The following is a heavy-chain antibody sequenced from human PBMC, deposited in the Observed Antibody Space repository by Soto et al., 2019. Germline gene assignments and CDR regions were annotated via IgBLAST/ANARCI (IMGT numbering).Heavy chain of an antibody. CDR3: ATSIAARKYYFDY. CDR1: GGSISSGGYY. V-gene: IGHV4-31*03. Sequence: PSETLSLTCTVSGGSISSGGYYWSWIRQHPGKGLEWIGYIYYSGSTYYNPSLKSRVTISVDTSKNQFSLKLSSVTAADTAVYYCATSIAARKYYFDYWGQGTPVTVSS. J-gene: IGHJ4*02. CDR2: IYYSGST. D-gene: IGHD6-6*01.